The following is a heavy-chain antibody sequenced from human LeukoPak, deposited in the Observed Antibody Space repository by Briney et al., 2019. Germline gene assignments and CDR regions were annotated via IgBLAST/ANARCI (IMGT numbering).Heavy chain of an antibody. CDR2: ISGSGGST. V-gene: IGHV3-23*01. CDR3: AESRGSGYHGDAFDI. Sequence: GGSLRLSCAASGFTFSSYAMSWVRQAPGKGLEWVSAISGSGGSTYYADSVKGRFTISRDNSKNTLYLQMNSLRAEDTAVYYCAESRGSGYHGDAFDIWGQGAMVTVSS. D-gene: IGHD5-12*01. CDR1: GFTFSSYA. J-gene: IGHJ3*02.